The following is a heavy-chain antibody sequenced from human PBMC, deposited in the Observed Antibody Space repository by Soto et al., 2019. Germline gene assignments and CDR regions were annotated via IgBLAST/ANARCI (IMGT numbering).Heavy chain of an antibody. J-gene: IGHJ5*02. D-gene: IGHD2-2*01. CDR1: GDSITSGGYS. Sequence: PSETLSLTCAVSGDSITSGGYSWTWIRQPPGKGLEWIGYIYHGGSTYYNPSLKSRVTMSGDRSKNHFSLKLSSVTAADTAVYYCARSLGFCISTTCYGRYNWFDPWGQGTLVTVSS. V-gene: IGHV4-30-2*01. CDR3: ARSLGFCISTTCYGRYNWFDP. CDR2: IYHGGST.